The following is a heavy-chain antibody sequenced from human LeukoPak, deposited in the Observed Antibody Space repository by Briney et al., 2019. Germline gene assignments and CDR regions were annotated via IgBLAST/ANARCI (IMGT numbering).Heavy chain of an antibody. CDR3: ARVSESEWNLDL. J-gene: IGHJ2*01. D-gene: IGHD1-14*01. CDR2: ISSSGST. Sequence: SETLSLTCTVSGYSISSGYYWGWIRQPPGKGLEWIGRISSSGSTNYNPSLKSRVTISVDTSKNQFSLKLSSVTAADTAVYYCARVSESEWNLDLWGRGTLVTVSS. CDR1: GYSISSGYY. V-gene: IGHV4-38-2*02.